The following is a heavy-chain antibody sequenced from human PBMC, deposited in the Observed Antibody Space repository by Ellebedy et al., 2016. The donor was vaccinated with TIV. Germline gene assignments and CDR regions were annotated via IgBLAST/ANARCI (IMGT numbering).Heavy chain of an antibody. CDR1: GGSISSSSYY. V-gene: IGHV4-39*01. CDR3: AIGSQYMIAVVITSDAFDI. CDR2: IYYSGST. D-gene: IGHD3-22*01. J-gene: IGHJ3*02. Sequence: MPSETLSLTCTVSGGSISSSSYYWGWIRQPPGKGLEWIGSIYYSGSTNYNPSLKSRVTISVDTSKNQFTLKLRSVTAADTAVYYCAIGSQYMIAVVITSDAFDIWGQGTMVTVSS.